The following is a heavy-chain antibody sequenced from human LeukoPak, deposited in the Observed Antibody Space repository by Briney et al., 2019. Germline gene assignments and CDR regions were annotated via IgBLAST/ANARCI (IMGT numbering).Heavy chain of an antibody. V-gene: IGHV4-4*07. CDR1: GGSINNYC. CDR3: ARTSARGAQFDY. J-gene: IGHJ4*02. Sequence: SETLSLTCTVSGGSINNYCWSWIRQPAGMGLEWIGRIYASGSTNYNPSLKSRATMSVDTSNNQFSLNLSSVTAADTAVYYCARTSARGAQFDYWGQGTRVTVSS. D-gene: IGHD3-10*01. CDR2: IYASGST.